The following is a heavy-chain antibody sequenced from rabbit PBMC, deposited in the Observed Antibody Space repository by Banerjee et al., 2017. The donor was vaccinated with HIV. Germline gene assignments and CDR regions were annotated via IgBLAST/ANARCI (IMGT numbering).Heavy chain of an antibody. CDR1: GIDFNNYYY. CDR3: AGSLVDNANL. J-gene: IGHJ4*01. CDR2: INTSSGNT. D-gene: IGHD1-1*01. V-gene: IGHV1S45*01. Sequence: QEQLQESGGGLVKPGGTLTLTCKASGIDFNNYYYMCWVRQAPGKGLEWVACINTSSGNTVYASWAKGRFTISKTSSTTVTLQMTSLTAADTATYLCAGSLVDNANLWGPGTLVTVS.